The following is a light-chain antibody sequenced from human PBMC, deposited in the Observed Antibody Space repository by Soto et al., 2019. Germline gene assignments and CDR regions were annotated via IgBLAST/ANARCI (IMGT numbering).Light chain of an antibody. Sequence: ILLARSPAALSLPLRERPTLSCRARQSVRSNFACYPQNPGQAPRLPIYRASTRATGIPARLSGSGSGTEFTLTIRSLQSEDFAVYSCQQYKNWPPTWTFGQGTKVDIK. CDR3: QQYKNWPPTWT. CDR1: QSVRSN. V-gene: IGKV3-15*01. CDR2: RAS. J-gene: IGKJ1*01.